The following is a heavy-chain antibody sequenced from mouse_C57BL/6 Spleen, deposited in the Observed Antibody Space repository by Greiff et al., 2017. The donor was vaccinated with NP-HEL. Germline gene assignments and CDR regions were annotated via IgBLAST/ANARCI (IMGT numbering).Heavy chain of an antibody. CDR3: AKPYDGYYFDY. CDR2: IHPNSGST. CDR1: GYTFTSYW. V-gene: IGHV1-64*01. D-gene: IGHD2-3*01. Sequence: QVQLQQPGAELVKPGASVKLSCKASGYTFTSYWMHWVKQRPGQGLEWIGMIHPNSGSTNYNEKFKSKATLTVDKSSSTAYMQLSSLTSEDSAVYYCAKPYDGYYFDYWGQSTTLTVSS. J-gene: IGHJ2*01.